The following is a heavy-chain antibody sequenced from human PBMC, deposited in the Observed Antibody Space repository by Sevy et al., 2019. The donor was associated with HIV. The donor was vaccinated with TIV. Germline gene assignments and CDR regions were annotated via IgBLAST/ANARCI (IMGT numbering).Heavy chain of an antibody. CDR3: AREGYSSGWYSHYYYYGIDV. Sequence: SETLSLTCTVSGGSVSSGSYYWSWIRQPPGKGLEGIGYIYYSGSTNYNPSLKSRVTISVDTSKNQFSLKLSSVTAAETAVYYCAREGYSSGWYSHYYYYGIDVWGQGTTVTVSS. CDR2: IYYSGST. V-gene: IGHV4-61*01. CDR1: GGSVSSGSYY. D-gene: IGHD6-19*01. J-gene: IGHJ6*02.